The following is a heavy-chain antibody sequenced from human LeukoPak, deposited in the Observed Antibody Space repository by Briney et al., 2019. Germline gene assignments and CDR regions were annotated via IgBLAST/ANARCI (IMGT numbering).Heavy chain of an antibody. V-gene: IGHV4-59*12. J-gene: IGHJ4*02. Sequence: SETLSLTCTVSGGSMSSYYWSWIRQPPGKGLEWIGYIYYSGSTKYNPSLTSRVAMSVDTSENQFSLRLSSVTAADTALYYCARVSSGSSYLDYWGQGILVTVSS. CDR1: GGSMSSYY. CDR2: IYYSGST. D-gene: IGHD1-26*01. CDR3: ARVSSGSSYLDY.